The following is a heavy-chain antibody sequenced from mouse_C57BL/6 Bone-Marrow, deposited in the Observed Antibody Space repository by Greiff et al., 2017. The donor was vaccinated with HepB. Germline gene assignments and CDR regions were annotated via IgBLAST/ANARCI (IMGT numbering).Heavy chain of an antibody. Sequence: VQLQQPGAELVKPGASVKMSCKASGYTFTSYWITWVKQRPGQGLEWIGDIYPGSGSTNYNEKFKSKATLTVDTSSSTAYMQLSSLTSEDSAVYYCAREGYSNGYYYAMDYWGEGTSVTVSS. CDR1: GYTFTSYW. CDR2: IYPGSGST. J-gene: IGHJ4*01. CDR3: AREGYSNGYYYAMDY. V-gene: IGHV1-55*01. D-gene: IGHD2-5*01.